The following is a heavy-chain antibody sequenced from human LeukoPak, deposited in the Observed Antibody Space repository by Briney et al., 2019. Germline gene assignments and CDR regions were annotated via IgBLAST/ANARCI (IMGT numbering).Heavy chain of an antibody. Sequence: ASMKVASKAAGGTFSGYAISWVRQAPGQGLEWMGGINPNSGGTDYAQKFQGRVTMTRDTSISTAYMELSRLRSDDTAVYYCASGVYYDSSGLIKVWDNYYMDVWGKGTTVTVSS. CDR1: GGTFSGYA. D-gene: IGHD3-22*01. CDR3: ASGVYYDSSGLIKVWDNYYMDV. CDR2: INPNSGGT. J-gene: IGHJ6*03. V-gene: IGHV1-2*02.